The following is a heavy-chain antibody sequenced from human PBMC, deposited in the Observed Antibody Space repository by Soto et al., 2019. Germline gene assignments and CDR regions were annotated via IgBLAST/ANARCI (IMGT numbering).Heavy chain of an antibody. CDR2: IRSNIYDGTT. CDR1: GFTFRDYA. J-gene: IGHJ4*02. D-gene: IGHD2-15*01. V-gene: IGHV3-49*03. CDR3: ARVSPDCSDGSCYPLN. Sequence: PGGSLRLSCMASGFTFRDYAISWFRQAPGEGLQRVSFIRSNIYDGTTEYAASVEGRFTISRDDSNTIAYLQMNSLKIEDTGVYYRARVSPDCSDGSCYPLNWGQGTLVTVSS.